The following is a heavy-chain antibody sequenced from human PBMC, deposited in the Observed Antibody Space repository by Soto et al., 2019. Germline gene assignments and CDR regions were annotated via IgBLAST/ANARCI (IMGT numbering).Heavy chain of an antibody. CDR2: IYYSGST. CDR1: GGSISSGDYY. D-gene: IGHD6-13*01. J-gene: IGHJ5*02. V-gene: IGHV4-30-4*01. CDR3: ARGGEAAAGRLPWFDP. Sequence: SETLSLTCTVSGGSISSGDYYWSWIRQPPGKGLEWIGYIYYSGSTYYNPSLKSRVTISVDTSKNQFSLKLSSVTAADTAVYYCARGGEAAAGRLPWFDPWGQGTLVTVSS.